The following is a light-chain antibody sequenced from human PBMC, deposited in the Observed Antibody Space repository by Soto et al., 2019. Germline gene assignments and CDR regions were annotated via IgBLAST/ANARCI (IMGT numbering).Light chain of an antibody. V-gene: IGLV2-14*01. CDR2: DVS. CDR1: TSDVGRYNY. CDR3: NSYTSSSTYV. J-gene: IGLJ1*01. Sequence: QSVLAKPASVYGSPGQSITISCTGTTSDVGRYNYVSWYQQHPGKAPKLIIYDVSNRPSGVSNRFSGSKSGNTASLTISGLQAEDEADYYCNSYTSSSTYVFGTGTKVTVL.